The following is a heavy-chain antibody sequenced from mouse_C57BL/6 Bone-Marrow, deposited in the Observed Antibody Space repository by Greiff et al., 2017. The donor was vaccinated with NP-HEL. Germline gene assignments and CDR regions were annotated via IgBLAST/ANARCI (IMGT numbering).Heavy chain of an antibody. CDR2: IRNKANDYTT. Sequence: EVQLVESGGGLVQPGRSLRLSCATSGFTFSDYYMAWVRQAPGKGLEWIAAIRNKANDYTTEYSASVKGRFTVSRDTSQSILYLQMNALSAEDTAIYYCAKDALDCCFDVWGTGTAVTVSA. CDR1: GFTFSDYY. J-gene: IGHJ1*03. CDR3: AKDALDCCFDV. V-gene: IGHV7-1*01.